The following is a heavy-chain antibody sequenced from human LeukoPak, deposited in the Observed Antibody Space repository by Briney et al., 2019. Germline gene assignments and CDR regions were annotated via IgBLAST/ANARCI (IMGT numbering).Heavy chain of an antibody. CDR1: GYTFTGYY. D-gene: IGHD5-18*01. Sequence: ASVKVSCKASGYTFTGYYMHWVRQAPGQGLEWMGWINPNSGGTNCAQKFQGRVTMTRDTSISTAYMELSRLRSDDTAVYYCARAGYSYGTMDVWGQGTTVTVSS. V-gene: IGHV1-2*02. CDR2: INPNSGGT. J-gene: IGHJ6*02. CDR3: ARAGYSYGTMDV.